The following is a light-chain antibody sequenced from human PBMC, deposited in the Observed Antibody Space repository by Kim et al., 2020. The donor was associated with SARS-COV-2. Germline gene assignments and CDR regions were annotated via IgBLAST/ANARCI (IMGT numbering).Light chain of an antibody. J-gene: IGLJ2*01. CDR3: NSRDSSGNHLGVV. V-gene: IGLV3-19*01. CDR2: GKN. Sequence: SSELTQDPAVSVALGQTVRITSQGDSLRSYYASWYQQKPGQAPVLVIYGKNNRPSGIPDRFSGSSSGNTASLTITGAQAEDEADYYCNSRDSSGNHLGVVFGGGTQLTVL. CDR1: SLRSYY.